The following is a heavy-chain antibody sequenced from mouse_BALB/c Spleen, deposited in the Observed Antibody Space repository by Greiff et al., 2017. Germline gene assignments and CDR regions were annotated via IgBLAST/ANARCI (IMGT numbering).Heavy chain of an antibody. J-gene: IGHJ3*01. CDR1: GYSITSDYA. CDR3: AKNYYGSRAWFAY. D-gene: IGHD1-1*01. Sequence: ESGPGLVKPSQSLSLTCTVTGYSITSDYAWNWIRQFPGNKLEWMGYISYSGSTSYNPSLKSRISITRDTSKNQFFLQLNSVTTEDTATYYCAKNYYGSRAWFAYWGQGTLVTVSA. V-gene: IGHV3-2*02. CDR2: ISYSGST.